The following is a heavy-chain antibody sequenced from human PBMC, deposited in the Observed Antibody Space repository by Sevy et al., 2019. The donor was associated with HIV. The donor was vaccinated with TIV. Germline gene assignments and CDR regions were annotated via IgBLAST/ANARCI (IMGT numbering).Heavy chain of an antibody. CDR2: IYSGGAT. V-gene: IGHV3-53*01. D-gene: IGHD6-13*01. J-gene: IGHJ4*02. Sequence: GGSLRLSCAVSGLTVSSNYMSWVRQAPGKGLEWVSLIYSGGATYYADSVNGRFTISGDDSKNTLYLQMDSLIAEDTAVYYCARGFLDSNWFRSFDYWGRGTLVTVSS. CDR3: ARGFLDSNWFRSFDY. CDR1: GLTVSSNY.